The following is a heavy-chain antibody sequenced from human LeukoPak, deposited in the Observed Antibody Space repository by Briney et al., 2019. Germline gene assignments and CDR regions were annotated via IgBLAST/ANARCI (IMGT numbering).Heavy chain of an antibody. CDR1: GFTFSSYE. V-gene: IGHV3-48*03. Sequence: PGGSLRLSCAASGFTFSSYEMNWVRQAPGKGLEWVSYISTSASTIYYADPVKGRFTSSRDNAKNSLYLQMNSLRAEDTAVYYCARRGTSRSSYYFDYWGQGTLVTVSS. CDR2: ISTSASTI. CDR3: ARRGTSRSSYYFDY. J-gene: IGHJ4*02.